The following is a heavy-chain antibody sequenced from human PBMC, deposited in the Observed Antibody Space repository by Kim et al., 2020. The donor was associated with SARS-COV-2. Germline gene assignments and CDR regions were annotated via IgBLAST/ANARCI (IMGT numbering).Heavy chain of an antibody. CDR1: GGSISSGGYY. Sequence: SETLSLTCTVSGGSISSGGYYWSWIRQHPGKGLEWIGYIYYSGSTYYNPSLKSRVTISVDTSKNQFSLKLSSVTAADTAVYYCARVGSEYYYDSSGDRGGYFDYWGQGTLVTVSS. D-gene: IGHD3-22*01. V-gene: IGHV4-31*03. J-gene: IGHJ4*02. CDR2: IYYSGST. CDR3: ARVGSEYYYDSSGDRGGYFDY.